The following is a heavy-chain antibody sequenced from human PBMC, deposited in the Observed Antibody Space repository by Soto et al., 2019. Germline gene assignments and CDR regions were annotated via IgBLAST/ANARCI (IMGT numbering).Heavy chain of an antibody. Sequence: QVHLVQSGDEVKRPGASVKVSCRASGYTFTLHAIHWVRQAPGQRLEWVGWMHAGNGNTKYSEKFQGRLSITRDTYANIAYMELGSLTIEDTAVYYCARRSGMYGIDFWGQGTLVTVSS. CDR3: ARRSGMYGIDF. V-gene: IGHV1-3*01. CDR2: MHAGNGNT. CDR1: GYTFTLHA. J-gene: IGHJ4*02. D-gene: IGHD2-15*01.